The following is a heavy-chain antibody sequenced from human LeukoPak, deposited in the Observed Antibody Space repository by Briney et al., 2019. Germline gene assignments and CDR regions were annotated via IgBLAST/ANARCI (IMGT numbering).Heavy chain of an antibody. CDR2: IIPIFGTA. Sequence: ASVKVSCKASGGTFSSYAISWVRQAPGQGLEWMGGIIPIFGTANYAQKFQGRVTITTDESTSTAYMELSSLRSEDTAVYYCASGKDIVVVVAADKAAEYFQHWGQGTLVTVSS. CDR1: GGTFSSYA. D-gene: IGHD2-15*01. V-gene: IGHV1-69*05. CDR3: ASGKDIVVVVAADKAAEYFQH. J-gene: IGHJ1*01.